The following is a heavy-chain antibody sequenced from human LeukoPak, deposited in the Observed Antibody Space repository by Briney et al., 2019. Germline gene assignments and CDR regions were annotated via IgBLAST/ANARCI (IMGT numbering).Heavy chain of an antibody. Sequence: PSETLSLTCTVSGGSISSYYWSWIRQPPGKGLEWIGYIYYSGSTNYNPSLKSRVTISVDTSKNQFSLKLSSVTAADTAVYYCARVPRRVAPGAFDIWGQGTMVTVSS. D-gene: IGHD1-14*01. CDR1: GGSISSYY. V-gene: IGHV4-59*01. CDR2: IYYSGST. J-gene: IGHJ3*02. CDR3: ARVPRRVAPGAFDI.